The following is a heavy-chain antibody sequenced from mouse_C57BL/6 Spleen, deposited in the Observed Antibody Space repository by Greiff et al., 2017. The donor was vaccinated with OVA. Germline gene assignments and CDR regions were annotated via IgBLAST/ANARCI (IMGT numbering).Heavy chain of an antibody. V-gene: IGHV5-9*01. D-gene: IGHD2-4*01. CDR1: GFTFSSYT. J-gene: IGHJ4*01. CDR2: ISGGGGNT. Sequence: EVMLVESGGGLVKPGGSLKLSCAASGFTFSSYTMSWVRQTPEKRLEWVATISGGGGNTYYPDSVKGRFTISRDNAKNTLYLQMSSLRSEDTALYYCARHVGYDYDGYAMDYWGQGTSVTVSS. CDR3: ARHVGYDYDGYAMDY.